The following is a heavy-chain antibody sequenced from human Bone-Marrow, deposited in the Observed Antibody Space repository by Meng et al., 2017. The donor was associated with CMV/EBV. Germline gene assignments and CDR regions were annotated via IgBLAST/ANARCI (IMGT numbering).Heavy chain of an antibody. CDR2: ISSSSSYI. V-gene: IGHV3-21*01. CDR3: ARDPRAYFDY. Sequence: GESLKISCAASGFSFSSYGMSWVRQAPGKGLEWVSSISSSSSYIYYADSVKGRFTISRDNAKNSLYLQMNSLRAEDTAVYYCARDPRAYFDYWGQGTLVTVSS. CDR1: GFSFSSYG. J-gene: IGHJ4*02.